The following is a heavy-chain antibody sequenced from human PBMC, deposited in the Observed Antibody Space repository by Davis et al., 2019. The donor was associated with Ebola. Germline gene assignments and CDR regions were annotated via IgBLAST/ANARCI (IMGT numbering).Heavy chain of an antibody. CDR1: GGTFSSYT. CDR2: ISAYNGNT. Sequence: ASVKVSCKASGGTFSSYTISWVRQAPGQGLEWMGWISAYNGNTNYAQKLQGRVTMTTDTSTSTAYMELRSLRSDDTAVYYCARLGHYYDSSGLDYWGQGTLVTVSS. J-gene: IGHJ4*02. V-gene: IGHV1-18*01. D-gene: IGHD3-22*01. CDR3: ARLGHYYDSSGLDY.